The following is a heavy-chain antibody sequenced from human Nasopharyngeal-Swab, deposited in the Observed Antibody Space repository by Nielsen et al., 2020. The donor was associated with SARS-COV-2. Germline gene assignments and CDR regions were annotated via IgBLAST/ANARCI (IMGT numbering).Heavy chain of an antibody. V-gene: IGHV4-39*07. CDR3: AGGRGRGGIWNYYYYYMDV. J-gene: IGHJ6*03. CDR2: INYSGST. CDR1: GGSISSSSYY. D-gene: IGHD3-10*01. Sequence: SETLSLTCTVSGGSISSSSYYWGWIRQPPGQGLEWIGCINYSGSTYYNPSLKSPVTVSVDTSKNQFSLKLGSVTAAATAVYYCAGGRGRGGIWNYYYYYMDVWGKGTTVTVSS.